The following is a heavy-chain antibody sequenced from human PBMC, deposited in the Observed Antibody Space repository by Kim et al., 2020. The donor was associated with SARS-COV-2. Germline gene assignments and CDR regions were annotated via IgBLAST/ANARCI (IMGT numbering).Heavy chain of an antibody. J-gene: IGHJ3*02. CDR1: GYTFTSYY. Sequence: ASVKVSCKASGYTFTSYYMHWVRQAPGQGLEWMGIINPSGGSTSYAQKFQGRVTMTRDTSTRTVYMELSSLRSEDTAVYYCARDFESSAARYAFDIWGQGTMVTVSS. D-gene: IGHD6-19*01. V-gene: IGHV1-46*01. CDR3: ARDFESSAARYAFDI. CDR2: INPSGGST.